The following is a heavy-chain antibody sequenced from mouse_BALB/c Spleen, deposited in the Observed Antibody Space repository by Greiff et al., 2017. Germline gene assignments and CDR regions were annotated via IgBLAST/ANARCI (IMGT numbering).Heavy chain of an antibody. J-gene: IGHJ2*01. V-gene: IGHV14-3*02. CDR2: IDPANGNT. Sequence: EVHLVESGAELVKPGASVKLSCTASGFNIKDTYMHWVKQRPEQGLEWIGRIDPANGNTKYDPKFQGKATITADTSSNTAYLQLSSLTSEDTAVYYCARLGTLYYFDYWGQGATLTVSS. D-gene: IGHD4-1*01. CDR1: GFNIKDTY. CDR3: ARLGTLYYFDY.